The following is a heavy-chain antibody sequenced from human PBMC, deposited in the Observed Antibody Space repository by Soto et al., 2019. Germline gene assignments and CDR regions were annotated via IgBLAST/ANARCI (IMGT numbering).Heavy chain of an antibody. CDR2: LHHSGDT. Sequence: QLQLQESGSGLVRPSQTLSLTCTVSGASIGSGSYSWNWIRQPPGKGLEWIGYLHHSGDTYFNPSRRRRVSISVYRSNNQFSLKLISVTAADTAVYYCARCPLWCGELDYWGQGALVTVSS. V-gene: IGHV4-30-2*01. J-gene: IGHJ4*02. CDR3: ARCPLWCGELDY. D-gene: IGHD3-10*01. CDR1: GASIGSGSYS.